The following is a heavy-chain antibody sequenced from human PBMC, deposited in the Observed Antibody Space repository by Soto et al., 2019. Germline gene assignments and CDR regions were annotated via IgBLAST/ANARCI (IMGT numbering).Heavy chain of an antibody. Sequence: PGGSLRLSCAASGFTFSTFAMSWVRQAPGRGLEWVSAISGSGDGSYYADSVKGRFTISRDNSKNTLYLQMNSLRAEDTAVYFCAKGRNTITFGGVLPYWGQGTLVTVSS. J-gene: IGHJ4*02. CDR3: AKGRNTITFGGVLPY. CDR1: GFTFSTFA. D-gene: IGHD3-16*01. V-gene: IGHV3-23*01. CDR2: ISGSGDGS.